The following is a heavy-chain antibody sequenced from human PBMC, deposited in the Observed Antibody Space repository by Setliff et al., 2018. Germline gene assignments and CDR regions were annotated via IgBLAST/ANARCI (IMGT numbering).Heavy chain of an antibody. J-gene: IGHJ4*02. CDR1: GYTFTNYG. CDR3: ARTPPNRGLSNGWYVDY. CDR2: ISAYDGNT. Sequence: ASVKVSCKASGYTFTNYGTTWVRQAPGQGLEWMAWISAYDGNTKYTLKLQGRVTLTTDTPTTTAYMDLRGLRSDDTAVYYCARTPPNRGLSNGWYVDYWGQGALVTV. V-gene: IGHV1-18*01. D-gene: IGHD6-19*01.